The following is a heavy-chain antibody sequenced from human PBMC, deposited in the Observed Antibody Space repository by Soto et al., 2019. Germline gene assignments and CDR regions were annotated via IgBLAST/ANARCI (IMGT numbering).Heavy chain of an antibody. Sequence: GGSLRLSCAASGFTFSSYAMHWVRQAPGKGLEWVAVISYDGSNKYYADSVKGRFTISRDNSKNTLYLQMNSLRAEDTAVYYCVRSRIAARRGHYYYYGMDVWGQGTTVTVSS. CDR1: GFTFSSYA. V-gene: IGHV3-30-3*01. J-gene: IGHJ6*02. CDR3: VRSRIAARRGHYYYYGMDV. CDR2: ISYDGSNK. D-gene: IGHD6-6*01.